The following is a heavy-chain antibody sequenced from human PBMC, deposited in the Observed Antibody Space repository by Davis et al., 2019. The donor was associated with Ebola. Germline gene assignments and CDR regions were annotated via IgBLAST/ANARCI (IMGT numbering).Heavy chain of an antibody. J-gene: IGHJ4*02. D-gene: IGHD7-27*01. CDR2: INHSGST. CDR1: GGSFSGYY. V-gene: IGHV4-34*01. CDR3: ARGRTGSNHPRLDY. Sequence: SETLSLTCAVYGGSFSGYYWSWIRQPPGKGLEWIGEINHSGSTNYNPSLKSRVTISSDMSKNQFSLKLNSVTAADTAVYYCARGRTGSNHPRLDYWGQGTLVTVSS.